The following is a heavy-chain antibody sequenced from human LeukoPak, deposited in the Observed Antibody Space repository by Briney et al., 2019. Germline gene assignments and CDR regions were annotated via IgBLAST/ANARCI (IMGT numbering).Heavy chain of an antibody. V-gene: IGHV1-69*13. CDR3: ARDCVVQQLRFRYFDY. CDR1: GDTFSSYA. CDR2: IIPIFGST. Sequence: GASVKVSCKASGDTFSSYAISWVRQAPGQGLEWMGVIIPIFGSTNDAQKFQGRVTITADESTSTAYMEVSSLRSEDTAMYYCARDCVVQQLRFRYFDYWGQGTLVTVSS. J-gene: IGHJ4*02. D-gene: IGHD6-13*01.